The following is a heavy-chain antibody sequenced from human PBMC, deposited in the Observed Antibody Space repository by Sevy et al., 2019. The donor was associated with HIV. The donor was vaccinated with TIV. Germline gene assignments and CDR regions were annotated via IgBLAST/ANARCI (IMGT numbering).Heavy chain of an antibody. CDR2: ISSSSSYI. CDR1: GFTFSSYS. D-gene: IGHD2-15*01. V-gene: IGHV3-21*01. Sequence: GGSLRLSCAASGFTFSSYSMNWVRQAPGKGLEWVSSISSSSSYIYYADSVKGRFTISSDNAKNSLYLQMNSLRAEDKAVYYCARDLVVVVAAFDCWGQGTLVTVSS. J-gene: IGHJ4*02. CDR3: ARDLVVVVAAFDC.